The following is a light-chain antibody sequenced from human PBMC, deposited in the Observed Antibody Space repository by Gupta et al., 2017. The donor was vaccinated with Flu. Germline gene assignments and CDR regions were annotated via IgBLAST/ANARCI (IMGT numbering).Light chain of an antibody. CDR2: WAS. J-gene: IGKJ3*01. CDR1: QSGLYSSNNKNY. V-gene: IGKV4-1*01. Sequence: DIVMTQSPDSLAVSLGARATINCKSSQSGLYSSNNKNYLAWYQQKPGQPPKLLIYWASTRESGVPDRFSGSGSGTDFTLTISSLQPEDVEVYYCQQYYNIPFTFGPGTKVDIK. CDR3: QQYYNIPFT.